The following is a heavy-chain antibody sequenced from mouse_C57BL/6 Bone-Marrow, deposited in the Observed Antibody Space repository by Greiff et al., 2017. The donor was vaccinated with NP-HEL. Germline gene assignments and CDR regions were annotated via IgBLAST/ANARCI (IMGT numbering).Heavy chain of an antibody. Sequence: QVQLQQPGPELARPWASVKISCQASYTFFRRSHFAIRDTNSWMQRVKQRPGQGLDWIGAIYPGIGDTSYIQKFKGKATLTADKSSSTAYMQLSSLTSEDSAVYYCAWTGPWFAYWGQGTLVTVSA. CDR2: GQGLDWIG. J-gene: IGHJ3*01. CDR1: YTFFRRSH. CDR3: SEDSAVYYCAWTGPWFAY. V-gene: IGHV1-87*01.